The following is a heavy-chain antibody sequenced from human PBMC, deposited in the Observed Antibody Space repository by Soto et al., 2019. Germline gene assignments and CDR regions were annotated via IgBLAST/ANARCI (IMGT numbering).Heavy chain of an antibody. V-gene: IGHV3-33*01. D-gene: IGHD3-9*01. CDR2: IWYDGSNK. CDR1: GFTFSSYG. J-gene: IGHJ4*02. Sequence: PGGSLRLSCAASGFTFSSYGMHWVRQAPGKGLEWVAVIWYDGSNKYYADSVKGRFTISRDNSKNTLYLQMNSLRAEDTAVYYCARVQGFESGDYYFDYWGQGTLVTVSS. CDR3: ARVQGFESGDYYFDY.